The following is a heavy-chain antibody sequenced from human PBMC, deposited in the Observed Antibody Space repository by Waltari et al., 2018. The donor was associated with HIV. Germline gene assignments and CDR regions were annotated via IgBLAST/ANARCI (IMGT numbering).Heavy chain of an antibody. V-gene: IGHV4-61*02. CDR2: IYTSGST. CDR3: ARTYCSSTSCYGGANWFDP. Sequence: QVQLQESGPGLVTPSQTLSLTCTVSGGSISSGSYYWIWIRKPAGKGLEWIGRIYTSGSTNYNPSLKSRVTISVDTSKNQFSLKLSSVTAADTAVYYCARTYCSSTSCYGGANWFDPWGQGTLVTVSS. J-gene: IGHJ5*02. D-gene: IGHD2-2*01. CDR1: GGSISSGSYY.